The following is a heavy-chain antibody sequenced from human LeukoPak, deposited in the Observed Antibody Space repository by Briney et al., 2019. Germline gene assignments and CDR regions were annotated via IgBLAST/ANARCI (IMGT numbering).Heavy chain of an antibody. CDR2: IYTSGST. J-gene: IGHJ4*02. D-gene: IGHD3-22*01. V-gene: IGHV4-61*02. Sequence: PSQTLSLTCTVSGGSISSGSYYWSWIRQPAGKGLEWIGRIYTSGSTNYNPSLKSRVTKSVDTSKNQFALKLSSVTAADTAVYYWARGGSGYDYWGQGALVTDSS. CDR3: ARGGSGYDY. CDR1: GGSISSGSYY.